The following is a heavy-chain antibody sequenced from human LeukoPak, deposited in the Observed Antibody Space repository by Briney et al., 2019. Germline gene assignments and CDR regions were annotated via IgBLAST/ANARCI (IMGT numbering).Heavy chain of an antibody. V-gene: IGHV1-8*01. CDR3: ARDGPYIVVVVAARRKNWFDP. D-gene: IGHD2-15*01. J-gene: IGHJ5*02. CDR2: MNPNSGNT. CDR1: GYTFTSYD. Sequence: VASVKVSCKASGYTFTSYDINWVRQATGQGLEWMGWMNPNSGNTGYAQKFQGRVTMTRNTSISTAYMELSSLRSEDTAVYYCARDGPYIVVVVAARRKNWFDPWGQGTLVTVSS.